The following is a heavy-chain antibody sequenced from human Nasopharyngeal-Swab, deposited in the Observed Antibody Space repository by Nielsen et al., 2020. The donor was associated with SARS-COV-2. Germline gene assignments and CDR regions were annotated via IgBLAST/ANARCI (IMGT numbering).Heavy chain of an antibody. J-gene: IGHJ4*02. D-gene: IGHD3-10*01. V-gene: IGHV3-33*01. Sequence: GGSLRLSCAASGFTFSSYGMHWVRQAPGKGLEWVAVIWYDGSNKHYADSVKGRFTISRDNSKNTLYLQMNSLRAEDTAVYYCARDFPFGGDVVYWGQGTLVTSPQ. CDR2: IWYDGSNK. CDR3: ARDFPFGGDVVY. CDR1: GFTFSSYG.